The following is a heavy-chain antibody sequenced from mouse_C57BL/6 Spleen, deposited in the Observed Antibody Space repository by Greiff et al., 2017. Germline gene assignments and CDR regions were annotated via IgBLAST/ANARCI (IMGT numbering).Heavy chain of an antibody. CDR3: ARRENDYDDAMDD. Sequence: QVQLQQPGAELVKPGASVKMSCKASGYTFTSYWITWVKQRPGQGLEWIGDIYPGSGSTNYNEKFKSKATLTVDTSSSTAYMQLSSLTSEDSAVYYCARRENDYDDAMDDWGQGTSVTVSS. V-gene: IGHV1-55*01. J-gene: IGHJ4*01. D-gene: IGHD2-4*01. CDR2: IYPGSGST. CDR1: GYTFTSYW.